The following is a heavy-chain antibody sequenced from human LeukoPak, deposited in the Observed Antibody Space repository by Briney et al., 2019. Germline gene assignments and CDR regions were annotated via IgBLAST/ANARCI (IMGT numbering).Heavy chain of an antibody. CDR1: GFTFSSYS. CDR3: ARAEIVGAAFDY. D-gene: IGHD1-26*01. Sequence: GGSLRLSCAASGFTFSSYSMNWVRQAPGKGLEWVSSISSSSSYIYYADSVKGRFTISRDNAKNSLYLQMNSLRAEDTAEYYCARAEIVGAAFDYWGQGTLVTVSS. CDR2: ISSSSSYI. J-gene: IGHJ4*02. V-gene: IGHV3-21*01.